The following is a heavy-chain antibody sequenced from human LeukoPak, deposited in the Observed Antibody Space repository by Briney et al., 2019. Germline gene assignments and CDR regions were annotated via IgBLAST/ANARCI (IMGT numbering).Heavy chain of an antibody. Sequence: GGSLRLSCAASGFTISSNYMSWVRQAPGKGLEWVSVIYSGGSTYYADSVQGRFTISSDSSKNTLNLQMNSLRAEDTAVYYCARVGRWEEYFFDYWGQGTLVTVPS. J-gene: IGHJ4*02. CDR2: IYSGGST. D-gene: IGHD4-23*01. V-gene: IGHV3-66*01. CDR1: GFTISSNY. CDR3: ARVGRWEEYFFDY.